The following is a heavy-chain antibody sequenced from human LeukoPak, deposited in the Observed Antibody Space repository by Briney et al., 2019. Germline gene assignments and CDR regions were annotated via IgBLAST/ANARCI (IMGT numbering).Heavy chain of an antibody. Sequence: GGSLRLSCAASDFSFSNYGMHWVRQAPGKGLEWVAVILYDGNNKHYAESVKGRFTISRDNSNNMLYLQMNSLRAEDTAMYYCTRDEADRPGIKVAIADYWGRGTLVTVSS. CDR3: TRDEADRPGIKVAIADY. J-gene: IGHJ4*02. D-gene: IGHD1-14*01. CDR1: DFSFSNYG. V-gene: IGHV3-30*03. CDR2: ILYDGNNK.